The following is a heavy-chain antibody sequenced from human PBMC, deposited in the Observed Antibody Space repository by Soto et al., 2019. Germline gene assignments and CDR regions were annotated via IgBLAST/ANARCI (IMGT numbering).Heavy chain of an antibody. CDR2: IWYDGSNK. CDR1: GFTFSSYG. D-gene: IGHD2-15*01. J-gene: IGHJ4*02. CDR3: ARGAVGYCSGGSCYPTFDY. Sequence: QVQLVESGGGVVQPGRTLRLSCAASGFTFSSYGMHWVRQAPGKELEWVAVIWYDGSNKYYADSVKGRFTISRDNSKNTLYLQMNSLRAEDTAVYYCARGAVGYCSGGSCYPTFDYWGQGTLVTVSS. V-gene: IGHV3-33*01.